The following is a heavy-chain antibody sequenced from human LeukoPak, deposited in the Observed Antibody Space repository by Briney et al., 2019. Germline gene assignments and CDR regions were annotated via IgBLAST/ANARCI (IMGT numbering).Heavy chain of an antibody. J-gene: IGHJ4*02. D-gene: IGHD3-22*01. Sequence: PGGSLRLSCAASGFTFDDYAMHWVRQAPGKGLEWVSGISWNSGSIGYADSVKGRFTISRDNAKNSLYLQMNSLRAEDTALYYCAKGLDSSGYRPFDYWGQGTLVTVSS. CDR1: GFTFDDYA. CDR3: AKGLDSSGYRPFDY. V-gene: IGHV3-9*01. CDR2: ISWNSGSI.